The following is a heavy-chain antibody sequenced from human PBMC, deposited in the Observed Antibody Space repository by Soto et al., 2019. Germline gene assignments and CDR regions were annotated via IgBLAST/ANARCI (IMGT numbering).Heavy chain of an antibody. D-gene: IGHD1-1*01. V-gene: IGHV2-70*11. CDR1: GFSLSTSAMC. Sequence: KSGPTLVNPTQTLTLTCTFSGFSLSTSAMCVSWIRQPPGKALEWLARIDWDDGKSYKTSLKTRVTISKDTSKNQVVLTMTNMDPVDTATFYCARQRTTGEFDYWGQGTLVTVSS. J-gene: IGHJ4*02. CDR2: IDWDDGK. CDR3: ARQRTTGEFDY.